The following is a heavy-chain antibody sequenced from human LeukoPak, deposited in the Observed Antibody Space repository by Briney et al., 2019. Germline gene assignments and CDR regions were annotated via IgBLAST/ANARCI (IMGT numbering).Heavy chain of an antibody. J-gene: IGHJ5*02. CDR2: ITSRDGTT. Sequence: PGGSLRLSCEASGFTFSIYAMSWVRQTPGKGLQWDSSITSRDGTTYYADSVKGRFTISRDNSENTLYLRMSSLRAEDTAIYYCARDRPNYYGSDGHYYRRDGDHWGQGTLVTVSS. V-gene: IGHV3-23*01. CDR3: ARDRPNYYGSDGHYYRRDGDH. D-gene: IGHD3-22*01. CDR1: GFTFSIYA.